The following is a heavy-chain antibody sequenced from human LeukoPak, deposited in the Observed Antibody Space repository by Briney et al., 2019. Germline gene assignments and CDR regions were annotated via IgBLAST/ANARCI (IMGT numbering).Heavy chain of an antibody. J-gene: IGHJ4*02. D-gene: IGHD5-24*01. Sequence: SETLSLTCTVSGYSISSGYYWGWIRRPPGKGLEWIGSIYHSGSTYYNPSLKSRVTISVDTSKNQFSLKLSSVTAADTAVYYCARGWLQSEVDYWGQGTLVTVSS. V-gene: IGHV4-38-2*02. CDR2: IYHSGST. CDR1: GYSISSGYY. CDR3: ARGWLQSEVDY.